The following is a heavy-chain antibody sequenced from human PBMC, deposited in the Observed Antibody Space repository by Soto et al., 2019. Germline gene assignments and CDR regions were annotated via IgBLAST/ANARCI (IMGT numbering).Heavy chain of an antibody. V-gene: IGHV1-24*01. CDR1: GYTLTELS. D-gene: IGHD1-1*01. J-gene: IGHJ3*02. Sequence: ASVKVSCKVSGYTLTELSMHWVRQAPGKGLEWMGGFDPEDGETIYAQKFQGRVTMTEDTSTDTAYMELSSLRSEDTAVYYCATGPRTKDAFDIWGRGTMVTVSS. CDR2: FDPEDGET. CDR3: ATGPRTKDAFDI.